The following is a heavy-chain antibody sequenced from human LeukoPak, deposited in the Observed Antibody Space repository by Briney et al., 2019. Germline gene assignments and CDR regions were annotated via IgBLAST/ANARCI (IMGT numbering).Heavy chain of an antibody. CDR3: ARDHQNWERYAFDI. CDR2: ISSSGSTI. J-gene: IGHJ3*02. V-gene: IGHV3-11*04. CDR1: GFTFSDYY. D-gene: IGHD7-27*01. Sequence: GGSLRLSCAASGFTFSDYYMSWIRQAPGKGLEWVSYISSSGSTIYYADSVKGRFTISRDNAKNSLYLQMNSLRAEDTAVYYCARDHQNWERYAFDIWGQGTMVTVSS.